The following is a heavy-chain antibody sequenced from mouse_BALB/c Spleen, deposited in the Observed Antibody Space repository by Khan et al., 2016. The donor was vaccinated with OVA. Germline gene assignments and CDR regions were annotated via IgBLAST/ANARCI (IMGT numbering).Heavy chain of an antibody. V-gene: IGHV5-17*02. Sequence: EVELVESGGGLVQPGGSRKLSCAASGFTFSSYGMHWVRQTPEKGLEWVAYISGDSSTIYYADTVKGRFTISRDNPKNTLFLQMPSLRSEDTAMYYCTRSYYYGYYFDYWGQGTTLTVS. D-gene: IGHD1-1*01. CDR3: TRSYYYGYYFDY. CDR2: ISGDSSTI. J-gene: IGHJ2*01. CDR1: GFTFSSYG.